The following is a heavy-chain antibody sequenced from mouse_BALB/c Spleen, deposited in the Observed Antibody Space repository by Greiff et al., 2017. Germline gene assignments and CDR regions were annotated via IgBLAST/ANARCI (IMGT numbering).Heavy chain of an antibody. D-gene: IGHD2-1*01. Sequence: VMLVESGPGLVAPSQSLSITCTVSGFSLTSYGVHWVRQPPGKGLEWLGVIWAGGSTNYNSALMSRLSISKDNSKSQVFLKMNSLQTDDTAMYYCARDGTYGNYDAMDYWGQGTSVTVSS. V-gene: IGHV2-9*02. CDR3: ARDGTYGNYDAMDY. J-gene: IGHJ4*01. CDR1: GFSLTSYG. CDR2: IWAGGST.